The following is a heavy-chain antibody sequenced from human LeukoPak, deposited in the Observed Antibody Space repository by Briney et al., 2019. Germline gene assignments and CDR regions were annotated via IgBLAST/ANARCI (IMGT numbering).Heavy chain of an antibody. CDR3: ARENPYCSSTSCYQGHYFDY. V-gene: IGHV4-30-4*01. CDR1: GGSISSGDYY. Sequence: PSQTLSLTCTVSGGSISSGDYYWSWVRQPPGTGLEWIGYIYYSGSTYYNPSLKSRVTISVNTSKNQFSLKLSSVTAADTAVYYCARENPYCSSTSCYQGHYFDYWGQGTLVTVSS. D-gene: IGHD2-2*01. J-gene: IGHJ4*02. CDR2: IYYSGST.